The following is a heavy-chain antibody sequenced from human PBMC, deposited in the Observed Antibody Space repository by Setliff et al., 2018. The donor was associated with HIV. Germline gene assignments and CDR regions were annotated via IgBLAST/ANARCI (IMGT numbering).Heavy chain of an antibody. J-gene: IGHJ6*03. Sequence: SVKVSCKASRSTFNSHTINWVRQAPGQGLDWMGRIIPILGVANYAQRFQGKVTITADKSTSTAYMELSGLRSEDTAVYYCARGVQSPPHYSYYYMDVWGEGTMVTVSS. CDR3: ARGVQSPPHYSYYYMDV. D-gene: IGHD3-3*01. V-gene: IGHV1-69*02. CDR2: IIPILGVA. CDR1: RSTFNSHT.